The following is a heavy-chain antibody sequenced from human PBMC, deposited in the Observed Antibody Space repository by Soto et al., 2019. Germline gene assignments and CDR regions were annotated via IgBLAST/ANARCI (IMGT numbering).Heavy chain of an antibody. CDR3: ARMFERNYYDSSGYYAD. D-gene: IGHD3-22*01. CDR1: GGTFSSYA. V-gene: IGHV1-69*01. J-gene: IGHJ4*02. CDR2: IIPIFGTA. Sequence: QVQLVQSGAEVRKPGSSVKVSCKASGGTFSSYAISWVRQAPGQGLEWMGGIIPIFGTANYAQKFQGRVTITADESTSTAYMELSSLRSEDTAVYYWARMFERNYYDSSGYYADWGQGTLVTVSS.